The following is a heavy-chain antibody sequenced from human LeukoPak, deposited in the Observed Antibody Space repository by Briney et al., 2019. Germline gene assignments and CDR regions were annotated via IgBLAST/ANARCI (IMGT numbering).Heavy chain of an antibody. CDR3: ARSSITWFGEFSSYYYGMDV. CDR2: IYHSGST. J-gene: IGHJ6*02. CDR1: GYSISSGYY. V-gene: IGHV4-38-2*02. Sequence: SETLSLTCTVSGYSISSGYYWGWIRQPPGKGLEWIGSIYHSGSTYYNPSLKSRVTISVDTSKNQFSLKLSSVTAADTAVYYCARSSITWFGEFSSYYYGMDVWGQGTTVTVSS. D-gene: IGHD3-10*01.